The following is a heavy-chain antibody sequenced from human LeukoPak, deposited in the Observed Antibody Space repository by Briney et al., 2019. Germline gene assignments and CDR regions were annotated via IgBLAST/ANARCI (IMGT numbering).Heavy chain of an antibody. V-gene: IGHV3-23*01. CDR2: ISGSGGST. CDR1: GFTFSSYA. CDR3: AKPLYDSSGYYYIY. D-gene: IGHD3-22*01. Sequence: GGSLRLSCAASGFTFSSYAMSWVRQAPGKGLEWVSAISGSGGSTYYADSVKGRFTTSRDNSKNTLYLQMNSLRAEDTAVYYCAKPLYDSSGYYYIYWGQGTLVTVSS. J-gene: IGHJ4*02.